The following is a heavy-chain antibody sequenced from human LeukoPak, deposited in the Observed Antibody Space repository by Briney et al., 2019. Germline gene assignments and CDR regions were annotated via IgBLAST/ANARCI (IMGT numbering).Heavy chain of an antibody. D-gene: IGHD3-22*01. CDR3: AKLDYYDSSGLPRNY. Sequence: GGSLRLSCAASGFTFSNYAMSWVRQAPGKGLEWVSGISDSGDTTYYADSVEGRFTISRDNSKNTLFLQMNSLGAEDTAVYYCAKLDYYDSSGLPRNYWGQGTLVTVSS. CDR1: GFTFSNYA. CDR2: ISDSGDTT. J-gene: IGHJ4*02. V-gene: IGHV3-23*01.